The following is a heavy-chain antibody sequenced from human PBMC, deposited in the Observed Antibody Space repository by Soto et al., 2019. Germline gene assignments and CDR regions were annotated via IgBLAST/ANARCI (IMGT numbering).Heavy chain of an antibody. D-gene: IGHD6-13*01. CDR3: ARQLGQYSSSWYAFDI. CDR1: AFPFSAYN. V-gene: IGHV3-21*04. Sequence: CGSLRLSCTGSAFPFSAYNMNCVRQVPGQWPERISSITSKTGQIYYAESVKGRFTISADNSISTAYLQWSSRRASDTAIYYCARQLGQYSSSWYAFDIWGQGTMVAASS. CDR2: ITSKTGQI. J-gene: IGHJ3*02.